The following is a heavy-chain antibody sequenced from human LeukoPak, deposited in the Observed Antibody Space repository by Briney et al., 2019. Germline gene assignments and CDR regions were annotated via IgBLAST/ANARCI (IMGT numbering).Heavy chain of an antibody. CDR1: GDSVSTYY. Sequence: SETLSLTCTVSGDSVSTYYWSWVRQSTARGLEWVGRISAGGSTNYDPSLKSRVTVSRDTSKNQLSLKLSSVTAADTAVYYCARGKDDRGIFDYWGQGTLVNVSS. D-gene: IGHD5-24*01. J-gene: IGHJ4*02. CDR2: ISAGGST. V-gene: IGHV4-4*07. CDR3: ARGKDDRGIFDY.